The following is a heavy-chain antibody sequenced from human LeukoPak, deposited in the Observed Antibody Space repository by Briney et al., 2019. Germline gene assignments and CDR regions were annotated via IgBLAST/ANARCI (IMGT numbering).Heavy chain of an antibody. V-gene: IGHV3-21*01. CDR2: ISSSSSYI. D-gene: IGHD5-12*01. CDR1: GFTFSSYS. J-gene: IGHJ4*02. CDR3: ARVLGSGYLFDY. Sequence: KPGGSLRLSCAASGFTFSSYSMNWVRQAPGKGLEWVSSISSSSSYIYYADSVKGRFTISRDNAKNSLYLQMNSLRAEDTAVYYCARVLGSGYLFDYWGQGTLVTVPS.